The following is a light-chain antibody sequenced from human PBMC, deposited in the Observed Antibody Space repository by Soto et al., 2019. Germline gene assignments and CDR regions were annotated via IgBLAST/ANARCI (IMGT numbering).Light chain of an antibody. CDR2: AAS. CDR1: QTLSTNS. Sequence: EFVLTQSPGTLSLSPGERATLSCRASQTLSTNSLAWYQQRLGQTPRLLIYAASTRDTDIPDRFNGSGSGTDFALTISRLEPEDFALYYCQQHGSSPLTFGGGTKVDI. V-gene: IGKV3-20*01. J-gene: IGKJ4*01. CDR3: QQHGSSPLT.